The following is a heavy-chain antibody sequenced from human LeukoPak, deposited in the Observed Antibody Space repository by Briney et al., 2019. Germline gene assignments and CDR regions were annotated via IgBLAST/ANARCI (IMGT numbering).Heavy chain of an antibody. V-gene: IGHV3-15*01. CDR1: GFTFRNAW. CDR3: STDQGGDILTGC. D-gene: IGHD3-9*01. CDR2: IKNNMDGGAT. Sequence: GGSLRLSCAASGFTFRNAWMHWVRQAPGKGLEWISRIKNNMDGGATDYAAPVRGRFTISRDDSRNMLYLQMNRLETEDTARYYCSTDQGGDILTGCWGQGTLVIVSS. J-gene: IGHJ4*02.